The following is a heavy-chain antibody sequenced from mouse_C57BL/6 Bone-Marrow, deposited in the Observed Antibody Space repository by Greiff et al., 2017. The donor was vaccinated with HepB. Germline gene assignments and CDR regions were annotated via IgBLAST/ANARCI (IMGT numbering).Heavy chain of an antibody. CDR1: GYTFTSYW. CDR2: IDPSDSYT. D-gene: IGHD2-1*01. V-gene: IGHV1-59*01. Sequence: QVQLQQPGAELVRPGTSVKLSCKASGYTFTSYWMHWVKQRPGQGLEWIGVIDPSDSYTNYNQKFKGKATLTVDTSSSTAHMQLSSLTSEDSAVYYCYGNYFDYWGQGTTLTVSS. J-gene: IGHJ2*01. CDR3: YGNYFDY.